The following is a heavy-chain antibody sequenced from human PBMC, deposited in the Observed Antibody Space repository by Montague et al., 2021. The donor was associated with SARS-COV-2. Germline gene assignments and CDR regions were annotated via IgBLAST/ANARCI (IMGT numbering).Heavy chain of an antibody. J-gene: IGHJ6*03. D-gene: IGHD2-2*01. CDR3: ARETIVPAAIGYYYYMDV. Sequence: SLRLSCAASGFTFSSYWMHWVRQAPGKGLVWVSRINSDVSITNYSDSVKGRFTISRDNAKNTLYLQMSSLRDDDTAVYYCARETIVPAAIGYYYYMDVWGKGTPVTVSS. V-gene: IGHV3-74*01. CDR1: GFTFSSYW. CDR2: INSDVSIT.